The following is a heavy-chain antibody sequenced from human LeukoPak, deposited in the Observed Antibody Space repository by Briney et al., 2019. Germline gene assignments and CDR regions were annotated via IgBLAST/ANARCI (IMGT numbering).Heavy chain of an antibody. CDR3: AKRGVVIRVILGGFHKEAYYFDA. Sequence: GGSLGLSCAVSGISLSNYGLSWVRQAPGGGLEWGAGITDRGSRTNYADSVRGRFTISTDHPKNTLYLQMNSLRAEDTAVEFCAKRGVVIRVILGGFHKEAYYFDAWGQGALVTVSS. CDR1: GISLSNYG. V-gene: IGHV3-23*01. CDR2: ITDRGSRT. D-gene: IGHD3-22*01. J-gene: IGHJ4*02.